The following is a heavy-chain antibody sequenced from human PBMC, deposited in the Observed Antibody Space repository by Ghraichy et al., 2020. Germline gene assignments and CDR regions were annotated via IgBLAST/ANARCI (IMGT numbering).Heavy chain of an antibody. Sequence: SETLSLTCTVSGGSVRDNFWSWIRQPAGKGLEWIGRIYGSGRTNYNPSLRCRVSVSVDTSKNQVSLELTSVTAADTAVYFCARGPNNSGTYGDAFDIWDQGTMVIVSS. CDR2: IYGSGRT. V-gene: IGHV4-4*07. CDR3: ARGPNNSGTYGDAFDI. J-gene: IGHJ3*02. D-gene: IGHD2/OR15-2a*01. CDR1: GGSVRDNF.